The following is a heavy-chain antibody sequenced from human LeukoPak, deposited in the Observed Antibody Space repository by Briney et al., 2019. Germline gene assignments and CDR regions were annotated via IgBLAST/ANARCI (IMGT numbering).Heavy chain of an antibody. CDR2: VSGST. V-gene: IGHV4-59*01. CDR1: GDSSSSYY. CDR3: ARGSRYMSGWPYLDY. Sequence: SETLSLTCTVSGDSSSSYYWSWIRQPPGKGLEWIGYVSGSTKYNPSLKSRVTISLDTSNSQFSLKLNSVTAADTAVYFCARGSRYMSGWPYLDYWGQGTLVTVSS. D-gene: IGHD6-19*01. J-gene: IGHJ4*02.